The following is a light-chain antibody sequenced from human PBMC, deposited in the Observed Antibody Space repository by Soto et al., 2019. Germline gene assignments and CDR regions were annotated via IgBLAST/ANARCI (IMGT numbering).Light chain of an antibody. Sequence: EIVLTQSPGTLSLSPGERATVSCRASQTVFSSNLAWYQQKPGQAPRLLIYGASSRATGIPDRFSGSGSGTDFTLTITRVEPEDFAVYYCQQYGRSPFTFGPGTKVDIK. CDR2: GAS. CDR1: QTVFSSN. CDR3: QQYGRSPFT. V-gene: IGKV3-20*01. J-gene: IGKJ3*01.